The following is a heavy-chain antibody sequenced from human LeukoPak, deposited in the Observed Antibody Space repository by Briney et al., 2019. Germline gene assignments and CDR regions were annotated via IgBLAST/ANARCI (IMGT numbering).Heavy chain of an antibody. Sequence: GGSLRLSCAASGFTFTSYWMSWVRQAPGKGLEWVANIRQDGSEKYYVDSVRGRFTISRDNARNSMFLQMNSLRAEDTAMYYCSRDYWDYGDYFSDYWGQGTLVNVSS. CDR3: SRDYWDYGDYFSDY. CDR1: GFTFTSYW. D-gene: IGHD4-17*01. CDR2: IRQDGSEK. J-gene: IGHJ4*02. V-gene: IGHV3-7*01.